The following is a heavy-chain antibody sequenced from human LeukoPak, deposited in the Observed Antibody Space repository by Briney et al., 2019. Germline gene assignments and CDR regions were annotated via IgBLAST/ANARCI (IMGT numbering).Heavy chain of an antibody. CDR2: IYWDDDK. D-gene: IGHD3-10*01. V-gene: IGHV2-5*02. CDR1: GYSISSGYYW. J-gene: IGHJ5*02. CDR3: AHRLQGFGELWFDP. Sequence: TLSLTCTVSGYSISSGYYWGWIRQPPGKALEWLALIYWDDDKRYSPSLKSRLTITKDTSKNQVVLTMTNMDPVDTATYYCAHRLQGFGELWFDPWGQGTLVTVSS.